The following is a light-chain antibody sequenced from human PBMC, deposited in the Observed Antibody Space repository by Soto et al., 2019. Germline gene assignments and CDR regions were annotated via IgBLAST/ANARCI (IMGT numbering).Light chain of an antibody. V-gene: IGKV3-20*01. Sequence: EIVLTQSPGNLSLSPGERATVSCKASQTINRIYVAWYQQKPGQAPRFLIYRTSDRANGIPGRFSGSGSGTDFTLTISRLEREDFAIYYCQQYGSSPITFGQGTRLE. CDR1: QTINRIY. J-gene: IGKJ5*01. CDR3: QQYGSSPIT. CDR2: RTS.